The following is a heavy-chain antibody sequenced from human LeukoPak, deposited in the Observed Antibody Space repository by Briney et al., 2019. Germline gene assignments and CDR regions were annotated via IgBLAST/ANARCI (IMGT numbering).Heavy chain of an antibody. V-gene: IGHV1-69*13. J-gene: IGHJ5*02. Sequence: SVKVSCKASGGTFSSYAISWVRQAPGQGLEWMGGIIPIFGTANYAQKFQGRVTITADESTSTAYMELSSLRSEDTAVYYCARGLDTIFGVVGHGNWFDPWGQGTLVTVSS. CDR2: IIPIFGTA. CDR1: GGTFSSYA. D-gene: IGHD3-3*01. CDR3: ARGLDTIFGVVGHGNWFDP.